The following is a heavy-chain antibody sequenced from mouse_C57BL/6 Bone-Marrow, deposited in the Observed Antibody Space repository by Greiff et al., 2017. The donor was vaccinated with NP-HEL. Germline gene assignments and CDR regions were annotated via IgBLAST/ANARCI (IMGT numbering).Heavy chain of an antibody. V-gene: IGHV2-2*01. Sequence: VQLQQSGPGLVQPSQSLSITCTVSGFSLTSYGVHWVRQSPGKGLEWLGVIWSGGSTDYNAAFISRLSISKDNSKSQVFFKMNSLQADDTAIYYCAREGAYWGQGTLVTVSA. CDR1: GFSLTSYG. J-gene: IGHJ3*01. CDR2: IWSGGST. CDR3: AREGAY.